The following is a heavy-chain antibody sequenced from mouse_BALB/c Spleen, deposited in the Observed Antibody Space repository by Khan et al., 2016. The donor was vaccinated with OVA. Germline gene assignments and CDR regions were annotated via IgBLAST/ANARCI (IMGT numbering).Heavy chain of an antibody. V-gene: IGHV1S136*01. Sequence: EVQLQQSGPELVKPGASVKMSCKASGYTFTSYVMHWVKQKPGLGLEWIGYIYPFNDDTKSHETFKGKATLTSDKSSSTAYMELSGLTSEDSAVYYCDPVGTYYVSFAYWGQGTLVTVSA. D-gene: IGHD1-1*01. CDR2: IYPFNDDT. J-gene: IGHJ3*01. CDR1: GYTFTSYV. CDR3: DPVGTYYVSFAY.